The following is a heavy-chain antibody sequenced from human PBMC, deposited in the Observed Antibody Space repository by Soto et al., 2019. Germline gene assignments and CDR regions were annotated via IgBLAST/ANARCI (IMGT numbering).Heavy chain of an antibody. CDR3: AKERQSGSTDY. CDR1: GFIFSDYG. V-gene: IGHV3-30*18. CDR2: ISHDGRRE. D-gene: IGHD1-26*01. J-gene: IGHJ4*02. Sequence: RRLSCAASGFIFSDYGMNWVRQPPGKGLEWVAVISHDGRREYYAESVKGRFAISRDNSKKTLYLQMSSLGAEDTAVYYCAKERQSGSTDYWGQGTLVTVSS.